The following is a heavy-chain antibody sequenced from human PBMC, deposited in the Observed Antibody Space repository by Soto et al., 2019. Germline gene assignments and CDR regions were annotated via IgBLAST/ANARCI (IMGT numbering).Heavy chain of an antibody. CDR3: AKVPNHYDSSGYYRGSDVFDI. CDR1: GFTFNSYA. CDR2: ITYSGAST. Sequence: GGSLRLSCAASGFTFNSYAMSWVRQAPGKGLEWVSAITYSGASTYYADSVKGRFTISRDNSKNTLYLQMNSLRAEDTALYHCAKVPNHYDSSGYYRGSDVFDIWGQGPMVTFSS. D-gene: IGHD3-22*01. J-gene: IGHJ3*02. V-gene: IGHV3-23*01.